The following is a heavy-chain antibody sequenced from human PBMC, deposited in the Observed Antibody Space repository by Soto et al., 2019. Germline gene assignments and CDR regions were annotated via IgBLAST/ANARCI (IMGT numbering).Heavy chain of an antibody. CDR2: IIPIFGIG. CDR3: ARSAITFFVVVSIPPHYYSEMDV. J-gene: IGHJ6*02. D-gene: IGHD3-3*01. CDR1: GGTFNIYA. Sequence: QVQLVQSGAEVKKPGSSVKVSCKASGGTFNIYAISWVRQAPGQGLEWMGGIIPIFGIGNDAQRFQGRVTITADESTGTAYMELSSLRSEDTGVYYCARSAITFFVVVSIPPHYYSEMDVWGQGTTVTVSS. V-gene: IGHV1-69*01.